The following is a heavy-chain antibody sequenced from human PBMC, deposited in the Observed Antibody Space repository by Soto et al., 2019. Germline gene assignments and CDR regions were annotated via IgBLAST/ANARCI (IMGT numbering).Heavy chain of an antibody. J-gene: IGHJ4*02. CDR2: ITDSNDST. Sequence: GGSLRLSCAASGFTFRSYGMSWVRQAPGKGLEWVSTITDSNDSTYYADSAKGRFTIPRDNSKKTLYLQMSRLRAEDTAVYYCAKAAWVTPRQKFDYWGQGTLVTVSS. V-gene: IGHV3-23*01. CDR3: AKAAWVTPRQKFDY. D-gene: IGHD4-4*01. CDR1: GFTFRSYG.